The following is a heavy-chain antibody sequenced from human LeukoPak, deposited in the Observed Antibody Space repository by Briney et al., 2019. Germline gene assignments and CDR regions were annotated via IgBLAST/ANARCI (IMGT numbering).Heavy chain of an antibody. J-gene: IGHJ3*02. V-gene: IGHV3-53*01. Sequence: PGGSLRLSCAASGFTFSSYAMTWVRQAPGKGLEWVSVMYSGGSTNYADSVKGRFIISRDDSKNILDLQMNSLKTEDTAVYYCARGNYATTGPGALDIWGRGTMVTVSS. D-gene: IGHD1-26*01. CDR2: MYSGGST. CDR1: GFTFSSYA. CDR3: ARGNYATTGPGALDI.